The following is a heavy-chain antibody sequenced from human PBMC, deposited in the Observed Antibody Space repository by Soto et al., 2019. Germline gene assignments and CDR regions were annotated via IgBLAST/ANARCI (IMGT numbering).Heavy chain of an antibody. CDR3: AGTEGYSSGWPPGNWLDP. Sequence: NPSETLSLTCTVSGGSISSYYWSWIRQPPGKGLEWIGYIYYSGSTNYNPSLKGRVTISVDTSKNQFSLKLSSVTAADTAVYYCAGTEGYSSGWPPGNWLDPWGQGTLVTVSS. D-gene: IGHD6-19*01. CDR1: GGSISSYY. CDR2: IYYSGST. J-gene: IGHJ5*02. V-gene: IGHV4-59*01.